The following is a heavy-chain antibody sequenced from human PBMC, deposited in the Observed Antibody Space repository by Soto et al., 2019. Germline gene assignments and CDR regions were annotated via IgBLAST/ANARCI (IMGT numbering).Heavy chain of an antibody. CDR1: GFSFSDYA. CDR3: VKDFQAGDYGDPNFSFSGMDV. Sequence: EVQLLESGGGLGQPGGSLRLSCAASGFSFSDYAMSWVRHEPGKGLEWVSTISKSGASKYYANSVRGRFAVSRDNSRNTLHLQMNSLSAADTALYYCVKDFQAGDYGDPNFSFSGMDVWGQGTTVTVSS. CDR2: ISKSGASK. D-gene: IGHD4-17*01. V-gene: IGHV3-23*01. J-gene: IGHJ6*02.